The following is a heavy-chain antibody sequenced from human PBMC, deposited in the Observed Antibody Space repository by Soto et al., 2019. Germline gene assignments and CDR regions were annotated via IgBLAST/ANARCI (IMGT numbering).Heavy chain of an antibody. J-gene: IGHJ6*02. CDR2: IYPGDSDT. Sequence: GESLKISCKGSGYNFTSYWIVWVRQMPGKGLEWMGIIYPGDSDTRYSPSFQGQVTISADKSISTAYLQWSSLKASDTAMYYCARRGRYCSGGSCYSGYYGMDVWGQGTTVTVS. CDR3: ARRGRYCSGGSCYSGYYGMDV. CDR1: GYNFTSYW. V-gene: IGHV5-51*01. D-gene: IGHD2-15*01.